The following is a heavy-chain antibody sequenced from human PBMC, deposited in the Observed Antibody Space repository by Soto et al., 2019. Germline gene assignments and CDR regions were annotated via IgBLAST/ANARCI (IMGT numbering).Heavy chain of an antibody. CDR2: VYYTGST. D-gene: IGHD3-22*01. J-gene: IGHJ4*02. Sequence: LSLTCTVSGDAISTFYWGWMRQSPGKELEWIGYVYYTGSTNYNPSLKSRVTISVDRSKNQFPLKLTSANAADTAVYYCARGRTVRNYADDSSDYFYFFDYWGQGTQVTVSS. CDR1: GDAISTFY. V-gene: IGHV4-59*01. CDR3: ARGRTVRNYADDSSDYFYFFDY.